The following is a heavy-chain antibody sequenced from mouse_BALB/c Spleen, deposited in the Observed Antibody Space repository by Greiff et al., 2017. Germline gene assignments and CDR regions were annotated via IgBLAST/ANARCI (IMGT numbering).Heavy chain of an antibody. CDR3: ARDGYDYDGGTMDY. CDR2: IWTGGST. D-gene: IGHD2-4*01. CDR1: GFSLTSYG. Sequence: QVQLQQSGPGLVAPSQSLSITCTVSGFSLTSYGVHWVRQPPGKGLEWLGVIWTGGSTNYNSALMSRLSISKDNSKSQVFLKMNSLQTDDTAMYYCARDGYDYDGGTMDYWGQGTSVTVSS. V-gene: IGHV2-9*02. J-gene: IGHJ4*01.